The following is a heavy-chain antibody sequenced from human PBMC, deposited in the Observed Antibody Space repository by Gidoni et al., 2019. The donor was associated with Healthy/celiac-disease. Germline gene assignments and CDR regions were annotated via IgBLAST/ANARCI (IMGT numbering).Heavy chain of an antibody. Sequence: QVQLVESGGGVVQPGRSLRLSCAASGFTFSSYGMHWVRQAPGKGLEWVAVISYDGSNKYYADSVKGRFTISRDNSKNTLYLQMNSLRAEDTAVYYCAKTTEIDYWGQGTLVIVSS. CDR3: AKTTEIDY. V-gene: IGHV3-30*18. D-gene: IGHD1-1*01. CDR1: GFTFSSYG. CDR2: ISYDGSNK. J-gene: IGHJ4*02.